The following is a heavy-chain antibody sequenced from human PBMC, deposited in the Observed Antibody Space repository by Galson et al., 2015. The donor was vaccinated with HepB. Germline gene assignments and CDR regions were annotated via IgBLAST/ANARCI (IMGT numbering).Heavy chain of an antibody. Sequence: QSGAEVKKPGESLKISCKGSGYSFTSYWIGWVRQMPGKGLEWMGIIYPGDSDTRYSPSFQGQVTISADKSISTAYLQWSSLKASDTAMYYGASSTYCSSTSCREWIAFDIWGQGTMVTVSS. V-gene: IGHV5-51*01. CDR1: GYSFTSYW. CDR3: ASSTYCSSTSCREWIAFDI. D-gene: IGHD2-2*01. CDR2: IYPGDSDT. J-gene: IGHJ3*02.